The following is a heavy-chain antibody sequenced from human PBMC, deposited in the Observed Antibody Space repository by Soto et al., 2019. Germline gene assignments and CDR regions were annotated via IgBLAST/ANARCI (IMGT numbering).Heavy chain of an antibody. J-gene: IGHJ4*02. CDR3: ARGGGVYCSGGSCLFDY. CDR1: GYTFTSYG. Sequence: ASVKVSCKASGYTFTSYGISWVRQAPGQGLEWMGWISAYNGNTNYAQKLQGRVTMTTDTSTSTAYMELRSLRSDDTAVYYCARGGGVYCSGGSCLFDYWGQGTLVTSPQ. D-gene: IGHD2-15*01. V-gene: IGHV1-18*01. CDR2: ISAYNGNT.